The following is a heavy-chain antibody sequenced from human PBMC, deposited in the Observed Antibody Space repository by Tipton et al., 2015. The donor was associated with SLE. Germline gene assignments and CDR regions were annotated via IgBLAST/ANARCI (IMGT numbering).Heavy chain of an antibody. CDR3: ARIPSYSYGYNSDY. J-gene: IGHJ4*02. Sequence: QLVQSGAEVKEPGASVKVFCKASGYTLTTDGLSWVRQAPGQGLEWMGWINGYNGDTKYAQKFQGRVTMTTDTSTSTAYMELRSLTSDDTAVYYCARIPSYSYGYNSDYWGQGTLVTVSS. CDR1: GYTLTTDG. V-gene: IGHV1-18*01. CDR2: INGYNGDT. D-gene: IGHD5-18*01.